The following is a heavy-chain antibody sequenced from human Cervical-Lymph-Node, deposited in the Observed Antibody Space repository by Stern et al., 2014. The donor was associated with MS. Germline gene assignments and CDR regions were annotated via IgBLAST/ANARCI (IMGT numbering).Heavy chain of an antibody. Sequence: QVQLVQSGAEVKKPGSSVNVSCTASGGTFSTYGFSWVRQAPGQGLEWMGGIIPVFGTPKYAQKCQGRLTITADESTGTVYMELSSLRSEDTAVFYCARDHYSDFGGTWFDPWGQGTLVTVSS. D-gene: IGHD4-11*01. CDR2: IIPVFGTP. CDR3: ARDHYSDFGGTWFDP. CDR1: GGTFSTYG. J-gene: IGHJ5*02. V-gene: IGHV1-69*01.